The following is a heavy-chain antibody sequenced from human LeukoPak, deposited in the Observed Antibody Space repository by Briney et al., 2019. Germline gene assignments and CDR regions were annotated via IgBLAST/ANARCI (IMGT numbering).Heavy chain of an antibody. CDR1: GGSVSSSSYF. CDR3: ARGRNSYSSAWYPTLDY. CDR2: FLYSGST. J-gene: IGHJ4*01. V-gene: IGHV4-39*07. Sequence: SETLSPTCTVSGGSVSSSSYFWVWIRQPPGKGLEWIGSFLYSGSTYYNPSLKSRVTIPVDTSENQFSLKLSSVTAADTAVYYCARGRNSYSSAWYPTLDYWGHGTLVTVSS. D-gene: IGHD6-19*01.